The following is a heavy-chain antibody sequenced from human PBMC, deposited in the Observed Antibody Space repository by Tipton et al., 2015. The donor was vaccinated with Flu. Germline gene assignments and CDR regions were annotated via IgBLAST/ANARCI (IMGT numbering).Heavy chain of an antibody. Sequence: SLRLSCAASGFTFNDYTMHWVRQVPGKGLEWVSSINWHGNSVDYADSVKGRFAISRDNAKNSLYLQMNSLTPEDTAFYYCAKDRGAVAAMDYYYYSAMDVWGQGTTVTVSS. CDR3: AKDRGAVAAMDYYYYSAMDV. J-gene: IGHJ6*02. CDR1: GFTFNDYT. D-gene: IGHD5-12*01. V-gene: IGHV3-9*01. CDR2: INWHGNSV.